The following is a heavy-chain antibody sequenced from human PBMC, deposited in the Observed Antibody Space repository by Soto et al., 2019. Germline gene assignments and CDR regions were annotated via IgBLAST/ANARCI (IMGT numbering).Heavy chain of an antibody. CDR1: GFTFDDYA. CDR2: ISWNSGSI. V-gene: IGHV3-9*01. CDR3: AKDLRMTTVTYYFDY. J-gene: IGHJ4*02. D-gene: IGHD4-17*01. Sequence: EVQLVESGGGLVQPGRSLRLSCAASGFTFDDYAMHWVRQAPGKGLEWVSGISWNSGSIGYADSVKGRITISRDNAKNCLYLQMNSLRAEDTALYYCAKDLRMTTVTYYFDYWGQGTLVTVSS.